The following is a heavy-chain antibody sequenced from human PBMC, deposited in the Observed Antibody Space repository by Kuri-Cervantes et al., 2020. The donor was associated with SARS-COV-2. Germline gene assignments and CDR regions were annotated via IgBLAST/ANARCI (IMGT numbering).Heavy chain of an antibody. CDR2: TRNKANSYTT. D-gene: IGHD3-22*01. CDR3: ARGNYYDSSGYFYYYGMDV. J-gene: IGHJ6*02. CDR1: GFTFSSYG. Sequence: GGSLRLSCAASGFTFSSYGMHWVRQALGKGLEWVGRTRNKANSYTTEYAASVKGRFTISRDDSKNSLYLQMNSLKTEDTAVYYCARGNYYDSSGYFYYYGMDVWGQGTTVTVSS. V-gene: IGHV3-72*01.